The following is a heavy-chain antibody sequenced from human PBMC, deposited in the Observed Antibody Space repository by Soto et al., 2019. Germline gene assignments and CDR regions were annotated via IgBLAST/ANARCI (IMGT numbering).Heavy chain of an antibody. Sequence: PGGSLRLSFAASGFTFSASAMHWVRQAPGKGLEWVAVISHDGRNEYYADSVKGRFTVSRDNSKNTLYLQMNSLRAEDTAVYYCARDRDADGGTSGAFDIWGQGTMVTVSS. CDR2: ISHDGRNE. V-gene: IGHV3-30*01. CDR1: GFTFSASA. CDR3: ARDRDADGGTSGAFDI. D-gene: IGHD2-15*01. J-gene: IGHJ3*02.